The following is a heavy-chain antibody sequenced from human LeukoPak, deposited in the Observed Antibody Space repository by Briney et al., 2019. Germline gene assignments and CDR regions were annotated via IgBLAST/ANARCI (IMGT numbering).Heavy chain of an antibody. CDR1: GYTFSDYY. CDR2: INPNSAGT. CDR3: AAPDSSVRTSDFDH. V-gene: IGHV1-2*02. J-gene: IGHJ4*02. Sequence: ASVTVSCKASGYTFSDYYIHWVRQVPGQGLEWMGWINPNSAGTKFAQKFQGRVIMTGDTSISTAYMELSRLRSDDTAVYYCAAPDSSVRTSDFDHWGQGTLVTVSS. D-gene: IGHD6-19*01.